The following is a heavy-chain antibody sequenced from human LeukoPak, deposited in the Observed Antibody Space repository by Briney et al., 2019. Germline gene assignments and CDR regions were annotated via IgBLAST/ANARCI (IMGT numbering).Heavy chain of an antibody. CDR1: GGSISSGSYY. CDR2: IYTSGST. J-gene: IGHJ4*02. CDR3: ARVKLRSLDY. Sequence: SETLSLTCTVSGGSISSGSYYWSWIRQPAGKGLEWIGRIYTSGSTNYNPSLKSRVTISVDTSKNQFSLQLNSVTPEDTAVYYCARVKLRSLDYWGQGTLVTVSS. V-gene: IGHV4-61*02. D-gene: IGHD4-17*01.